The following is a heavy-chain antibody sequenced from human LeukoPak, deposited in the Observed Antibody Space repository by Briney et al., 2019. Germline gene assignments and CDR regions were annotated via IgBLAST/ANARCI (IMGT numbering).Heavy chain of an antibody. CDR2: IYSGGST. J-gene: IGHJ6*03. V-gene: IGHV3-53*01. D-gene: IGHD3-10*01. CDR1: GFTVSSNY. CDR3: ASSSRSYRTPYYYMDV. Sequence: GGSLRLSCAASGFTVSSNYMSWVRQAPGKGLEWVSVIYSGGSTYYAYSVKGRFTIATGNSKNTLYLQMNSLRAEDTAVYYCASSSRSYRTPYYYMDVWGTGTTVTVSS.